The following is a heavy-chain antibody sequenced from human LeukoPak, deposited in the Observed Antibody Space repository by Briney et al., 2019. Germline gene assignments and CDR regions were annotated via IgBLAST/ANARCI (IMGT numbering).Heavy chain of an antibody. V-gene: IGHV4-59*01. CDR2: ISDRGRT. J-gene: IGHJ3*02. D-gene: IGHD5-24*01. CDR3: ARQLKGLVGAFDI. CDR1: GGSISSYY. Sequence: PSEPLSLTCTVSGGSISSYYWSWIRQPPGKGLQWIGYISDRGRTNYNPSLKSRVTISVDTSKNHLSLKLTSVTAADTAVYYCARQLKGLVGAFDIWGQGTMVTVSS.